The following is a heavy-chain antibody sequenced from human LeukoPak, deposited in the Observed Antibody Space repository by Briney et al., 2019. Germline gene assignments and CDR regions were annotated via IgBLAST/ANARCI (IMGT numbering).Heavy chain of an antibody. Sequence: GGSLRLSCAACGFTFSSYWMSWVRQAPGKGLEWGANIKQDGSEKYYVDSVKGRFTISRDNAKTSLYLQMNSLTAEDTAVYYCARDHSSSYSRSWGQGTLVTASS. CDR1: GFTFSSYW. J-gene: IGHJ5*02. CDR2: IKQDGSEK. V-gene: IGHV3-7*01. CDR3: ARDHSSSYSRS. D-gene: IGHD3-22*01.